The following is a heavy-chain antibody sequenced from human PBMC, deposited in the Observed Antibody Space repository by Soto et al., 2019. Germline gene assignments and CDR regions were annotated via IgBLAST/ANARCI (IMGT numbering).Heavy chain of an antibody. CDR3: ARKGDFDY. V-gene: IGHV3-48*01. J-gene: IGHJ4*02. CDR1: GFTFSSYS. Sequence: EVPLVESGGGLVQPGGSLRLSCAASGFTFSSYSMNWVRQAPGKGLEWVSYIGSSSGTIYYADSVKGRFTISRDNAKNSLYLQMNSLRAEDTAVYYCARKGDFDYWGQGTLVTVSS. CDR2: IGSSSGTI.